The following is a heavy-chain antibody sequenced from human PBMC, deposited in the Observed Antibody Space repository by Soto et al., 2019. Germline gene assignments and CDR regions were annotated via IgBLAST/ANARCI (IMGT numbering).Heavy chain of an antibody. CDR2: ISYDGSNK. J-gene: IGHJ4*02. CDR3: AKDLQGGVDY. CDR1: GFTFSSYG. Sequence: PGGSLRLSCAASGFTFSSYGMHWVCQAPGKGLEWVAVISYDGSNKYYADSVKGRFTISRDNSKNTLYLQMNSLRAEDTAVYYCAKDLQGGVDYWGQGTLVTVSS. V-gene: IGHV3-30*18. D-gene: IGHD3-16*01.